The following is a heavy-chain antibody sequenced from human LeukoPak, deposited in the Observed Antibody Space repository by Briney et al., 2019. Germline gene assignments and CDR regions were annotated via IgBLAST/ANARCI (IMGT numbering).Heavy chain of an antibody. CDR3: ARDPRGIVGANLNWFDP. D-gene: IGHD1-26*01. CDR1: GGSISSYN. CDR2: IYASGST. Sequence: SETLSLTCTVSGGSISSYNWSWIRPPAGKGLEWFGRIYASGSTNYNPSLKSRVTMSVDTSKSQFSLTLISVTPADTDVDYCARDPRGIVGANLNWFDPWGQGTLVTVSS. J-gene: IGHJ5*02. V-gene: IGHV4-4*07.